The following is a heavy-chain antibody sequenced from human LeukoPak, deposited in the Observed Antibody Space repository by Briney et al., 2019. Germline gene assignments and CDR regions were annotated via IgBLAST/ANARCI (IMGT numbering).Heavy chain of an antibody. CDR3: GREGGPYRRLDY. J-gene: IGHJ4*02. Sequence: SGTLSFTGAVSGCTITSTNYVPWVRQPPGKGLGWIGEVNLQGSTNYNPPLRGRVTISVDMSENHISLQLTSLTATDTALYSCGREGGPYRRLDYWGQGTLVTVSS. CDR1: GCTITSTNY. V-gene: IGHV4-4*02. CDR2: VNLQGST.